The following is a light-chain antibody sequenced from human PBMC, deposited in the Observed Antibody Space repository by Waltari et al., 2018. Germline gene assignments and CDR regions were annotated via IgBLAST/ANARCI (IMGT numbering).Light chain of an antibody. Sequence: DIVMTQSPDSLAVSLGERATINCKSSRSVLYSSNNKNYLAWYQQKPGKPPKLLIYWATTREFGVPDRFSGSGSGTDFTLTISSLQAEDVAVYYCQQYYSTPWTFGRGTKVEIK. CDR2: WAT. CDR1: RSVLYSSNNKNY. J-gene: IGKJ1*01. CDR3: QQYYSTPWT. V-gene: IGKV4-1*01.